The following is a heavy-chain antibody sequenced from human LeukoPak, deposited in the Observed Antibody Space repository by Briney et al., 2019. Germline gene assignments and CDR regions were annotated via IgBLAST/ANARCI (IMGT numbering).Heavy chain of an antibody. CDR1: GFIFSDYA. J-gene: IGHJ6*03. Sequence: GGSLRLSCAASGFIFSDYAMSWVRQAPGKGLEWVSVISGSGGSTYYADSVKGRFTISRDNSKNTLYLQMNSLRTEDSALYYCAKDRNNKNYYYYYIDVWGKGTTVTVSS. V-gene: IGHV3-23*01. D-gene: IGHD1/OR15-1a*01. CDR3: AKDRNNKNYYYYYIDV. CDR2: ISGSGGST.